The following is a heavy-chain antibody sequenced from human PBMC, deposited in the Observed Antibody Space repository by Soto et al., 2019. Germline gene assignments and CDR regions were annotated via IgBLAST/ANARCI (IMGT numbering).Heavy chain of an antibody. V-gene: IGHV3-33*01. CDR2: IWRDGSNI. CDR3: ARDLAKGRYFDY. Sequence: PGGSLRLSCAASGFTFSSYGMHWVRQAPGKGLEWVAVIWRDGSNIDYVDSVKGRFTISRDNSKNTLYLQMDSLRVEDTAMYYCARDLAKGRYFDYWGQGTLVTVSS. CDR1: GFTFSSYG. J-gene: IGHJ4*02.